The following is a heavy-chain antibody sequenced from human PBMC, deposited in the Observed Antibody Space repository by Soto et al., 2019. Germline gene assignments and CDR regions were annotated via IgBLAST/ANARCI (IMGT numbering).Heavy chain of an antibody. J-gene: IGHJ4*02. CDR3: ARGGVDVVATSAFDY. CDR2: IIPIIGTA. D-gene: IGHD5-12*01. V-gene: IGHV1-69*01. CDR1: GGTFNNYA. Sequence: QVQLVQSGAEVKKPGSSVKFSCKASGGTFNNYAISWVRQAPGQGLEWMGGIIPIIGTADYAHKFQGRLAISADESTGTTFMELSSLRSEDTALYYGARGGVDVVATSAFDYWGQGTLVTVSS.